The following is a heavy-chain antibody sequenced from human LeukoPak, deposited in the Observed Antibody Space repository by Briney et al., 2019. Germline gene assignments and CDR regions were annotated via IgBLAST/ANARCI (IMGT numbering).Heavy chain of an antibody. J-gene: IGHJ3*01. CDR3: AKYLHPNGFPYALDF. Sequence: PGGSLRLYCAASGFTFSTYTMGWVRQAPEKGLEWVSSITSDGKVKLYADSVAGRFAISRDNSRDTLYLQMGSLRDEDTAMYYCAKYLHPNGFPYALDFWGQGTMVTVSS. D-gene: IGHD5-24*01. CDR1: GFTFSTYT. CDR2: ITSDGKVK. V-gene: IGHV3-23*01.